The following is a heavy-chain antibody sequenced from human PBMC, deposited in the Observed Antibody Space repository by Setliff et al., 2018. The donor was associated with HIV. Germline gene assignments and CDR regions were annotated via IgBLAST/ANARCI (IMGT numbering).Heavy chain of an antibody. V-gene: IGHV4-61*09. CDR3: ARESYGSGTYDY. D-gene: IGHD3-10*01. CDR1: GGSISSGSYY. CDR2: IYTSGVT. Sequence: PSETLSLTCTVSGGSISSGSYYWSWIRQPAGKGLEWIGHIYTSGVTNYNPSLKSRVTISIDTSKKQFSLRLTSVTAADSAVYYCARESYGSGTYDYWGQGTLVTVSS. J-gene: IGHJ4*02.